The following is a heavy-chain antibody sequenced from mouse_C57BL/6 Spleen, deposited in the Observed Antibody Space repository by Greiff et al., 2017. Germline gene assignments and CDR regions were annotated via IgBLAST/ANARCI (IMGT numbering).Heavy chain of an antibody. CDR3: ARKSKVYYYGSTDY. CDR1: GYTFTSYW. Sequence: QVQLQQPGAELVRPGTSVKLSCKASGYTFTSYWMHWVKQRPGQGLEWIGVIDPSDSYTNYNQKFKGKATLTVDTSSSTASMQLSSLTSEDSAVYYCARKSKVYYYGSTDYWGQGTTLTVSS. CDR2: IDPSDSYT. D-gene: IGHD1-1*01. J-gene: IGHJ2*01. V-gene: IGHV1-59*01.